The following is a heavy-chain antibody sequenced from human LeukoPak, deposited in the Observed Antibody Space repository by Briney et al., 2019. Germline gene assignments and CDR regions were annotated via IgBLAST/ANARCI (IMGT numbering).Heavy chain of an antibody. Sequence: PGGSLRLSCAASGFTFSSYAMSWVRQAPGKGLEWVSAISGSGGSTYYADSVKGRFTISRDNSKNTLYLQMNSLRAEDTAVHYCAKVARAGLLWFGEEANWGQGTLVTVSS. CDR1: GFTFSSYA. V-gene: IGHV3-23*01. J-gene: IGHJ4*02. CDR2: ISGSGGST. CDR3: AKVARAGLLWFGEEAN. D-gene: IGHD3-10*01.